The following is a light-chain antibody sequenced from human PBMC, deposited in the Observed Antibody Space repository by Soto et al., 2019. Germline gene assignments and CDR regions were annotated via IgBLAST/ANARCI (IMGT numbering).Light chain of an antibody. CDR3: QQYTNGPQWP. V-gene: IGKV3-15*01. CDR2: GAS. CDR1: PIVSSN. J-gene: IGKJ1*01. Sequence: EIGMSLSAATVSVSPGERATLSCRASPIVSSNLAWYQQKPGQAPRLLIYGASTRATGIPARFSGSGSGTEFTLTISSLQSEDFAIYYCQQYTNGPQWPFGQRTKAAI.